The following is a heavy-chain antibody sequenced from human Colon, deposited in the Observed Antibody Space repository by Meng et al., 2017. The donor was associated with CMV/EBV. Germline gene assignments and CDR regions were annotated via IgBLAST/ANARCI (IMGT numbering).Heavy chain of an antibody. CDR3: ARVVGYCSGSSCPPRRWFDL. D-gene: IGHD2-2*01. CDR2: IIPVVGAA. CDR1: ITYS. J-gene: IGHJ5*02. Sequence: ITYSNSWERQGPGQGLEWPGGIIPVVGAANYKQSFRDRLTITADKATSTAYMELSSLRSDDTAVYFCARVVGYCSGSSCPPRRWFDLWGQGTLVTVSS. V-gene: IGHV1-69*06.